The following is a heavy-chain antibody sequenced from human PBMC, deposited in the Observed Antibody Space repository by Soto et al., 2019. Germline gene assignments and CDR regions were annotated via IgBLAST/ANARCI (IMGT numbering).Heavy chain of an antibody. CDR2: ISSSGSTI. CDR1: GFTFSDYY. Sequence: QVQLVESGGGLVKPGGSLRLSCAASGFTFSDYYMSWIRQAPGKGLEWVSYISSSGSTIYYADSVKGRFTISRDNAKNSLYLQMNSLRAEDTAVYYCARETNGFMGAIAPAGYYYYGMDVWGQGTTVTVSS. V-gene: IGHV3-11*01. CDR3: ARETNGFMGAIAPAGYYYYGMDV. D-gene: IGHD1-26*01. J-gene: IGHJ6*02.